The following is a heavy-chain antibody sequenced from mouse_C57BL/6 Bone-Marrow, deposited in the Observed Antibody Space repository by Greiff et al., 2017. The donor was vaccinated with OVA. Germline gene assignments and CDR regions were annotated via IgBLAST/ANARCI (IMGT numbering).Heavy chain of an antibody. Sequence: QVKLQQPGAELVKPGASVKLSCKASGYPFTSSWVPWVKQRPGQGLEWIGKIHPNSGSTNYNEKFKSKATLTVDKSSNTAYMQLSSLTSEDSAVYYCARRGYYGSSDYWGQGTTLTVSS. CDR3: ARRGYYGSSDY. D-gene: IGHD1-1*01. CDR2: IHPNSGST. CDR1: GYPFTSSW. V-gene: IGHV1-64*01. J-gene: IGHJ2*01.